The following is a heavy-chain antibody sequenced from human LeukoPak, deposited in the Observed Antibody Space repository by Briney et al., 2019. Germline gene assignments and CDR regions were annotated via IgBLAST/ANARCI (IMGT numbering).Heavy chain of an antibody. CDR3: ARDPITMVRKSTTFDY. Sequence: PGGSLRLSCAASGFTFSSYSMNWVRQAPGKGLEWVSYISSSSSTIYYADSVKGRFTISRDNAKNSLYLQMNSLRAEDTAVYYCARDPITMVRKSTTFDYWGQGTLVTVSS. J-gene: IGHJ4*02. CDR2: ISSSSSTI. CDR1: GFTFSSYS. V-gene: IGHV3-48*04. D-gene: IGHD3-10*01.